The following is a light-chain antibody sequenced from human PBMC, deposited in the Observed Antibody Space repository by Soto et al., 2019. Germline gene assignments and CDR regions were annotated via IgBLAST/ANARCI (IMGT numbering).Light chain of an antibody. CDR2: DAS. V-gene: IGKV1-33*01. CDR3: QQRHNLPHT. CDR1: HDVSKY. J-gene: IGKJ3*01. Sequence: DIPMTQSPSSLSASVGDRVTITCQASHDVSKYLSWYQQKARKAPKLLIYDASNLETGVPSRFSGSGSGTDFTFTISSLQPEDIATYYCQQRHNLPHTFGPGTKVDIK.